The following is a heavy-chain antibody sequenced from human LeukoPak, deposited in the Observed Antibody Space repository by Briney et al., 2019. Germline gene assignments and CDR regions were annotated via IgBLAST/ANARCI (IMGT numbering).Heavy chain of an antibody. D-gene: IGHD7-27*01. Sequence: GASVKVSCKASGDTFTNYDINWVRQATGQGLEWMGWMGSNSGDTGYAQKFQDRVTMTRDTFISTAYMELNNVRSEDTAVYYCVRGPPNWGFDYWGQGTLVTVSS. J-gene: IGHJ4*02. CDR2: MGSNSGDT. V-gene: IGHV1-8*01. CDR1: GDTFTNYD. CDR3: VRGPPNWGFDY.